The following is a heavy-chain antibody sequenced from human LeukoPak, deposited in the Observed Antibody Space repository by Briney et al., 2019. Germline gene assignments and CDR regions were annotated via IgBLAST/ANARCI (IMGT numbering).Heavy chain of an antibody. Sequence: PSETLSLTCSVAGASISGGTYYWGWIRQPPGKGLEWIGSIYYTGSTYDNPSLKSRVTISVDTSKHQFSLKLSSVTAADTAVYYCARRGGSGRAFDYWGQGTLVTVSS. V-gene: IGHV4-39*01. CDR3: ARRGGSGRAFDY. CDR2: IYYTGST. CDR1: GASISGGTYY. D-gene: IGHD1-26*01. J-gene: IGHJ4*02.